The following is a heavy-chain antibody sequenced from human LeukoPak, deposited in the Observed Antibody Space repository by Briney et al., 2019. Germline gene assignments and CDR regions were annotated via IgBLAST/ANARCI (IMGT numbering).Heavy chain of an antibody. CDR3: AKDTSKGIAAAGDY. V-gene: IGHV3-23*01. J-gene: IGHJ4*02. Sequence: GGSLRLSCAASGFTFSSYAMSWVRQAPGKGLEWVSAISGSGGSTYYADSVKGRFTISRDNSKNTLYLQMNSLRAEDTAVYYCAKDTSKGIAAAGDYWGQGTLVTVSS. D-gene: IGHD6-13*01. CDR2: ISGSGGST. CDR1: GFTFSSYA.